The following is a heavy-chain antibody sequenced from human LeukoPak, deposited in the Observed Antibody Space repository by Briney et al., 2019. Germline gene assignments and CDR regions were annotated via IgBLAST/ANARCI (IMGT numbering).Heavy chain of an antibody. CDR1: GFTFSEYY. CDR3: AREMDGPYGSGSPLDY. V-gene: IGHV3-11*01. CDR2: ISSSGGAT. D-gene: IGHD3-10*01. Sequence: GGSLRLSCAASGFTFSEYYMSWIRQAPGKGLEWVSYISSSGGATYYADSVKGRFTISRDNAKNSLYLQMNSLRAEDTAVYYCAREMDGPYGSGSPLDYWGQGTLVTVSS. J-gene: IGHJ4*02.